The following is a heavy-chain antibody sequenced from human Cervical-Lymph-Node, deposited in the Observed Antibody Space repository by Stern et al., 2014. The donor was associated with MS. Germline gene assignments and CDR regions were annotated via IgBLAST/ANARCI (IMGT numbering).Heavy chain of an antibody. CDR2: IDQDGNRA. D-gene: IGHD5-24*01. J-gene: IGHJ4*02. CDR1: GFTFTSFF. Sequence: EVQLVESGGDLVQPGGSLRLSCAASGFTFTSFFMSWVRQAPGMGLEWVANIDQDGNRANYADAVKGRFTISRDNAKNSLYRQMNSLRVDDTAVYYCAGGTGWLQPHWGQGALVTVSS. V-gene: IGHV3-7*01. CDR3: AGGTGWLQPH.